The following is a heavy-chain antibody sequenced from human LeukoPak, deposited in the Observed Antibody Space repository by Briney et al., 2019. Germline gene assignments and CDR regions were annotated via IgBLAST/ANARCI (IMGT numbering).Heavy chain of an antibody. V-gene: IGHV1-2*04. D-gene: IGHD2-2*01. Sequence: ASVKVSCKASGYTFTSYDINWVRQATGQGLEWMGWINPNSGGTNYAQKFQGWVTMTRDTSISTAYMELSRLRSDDTAVYYCARGGSVPAAMPAYYYYGMDVWGQGTTVTVSS. CDR2: INPNSGGT. CDR3: ARGGSVPAAMPAYYYYGMDV. J-gene: IGHJ6*01. CDR1: GYTFTSYD.